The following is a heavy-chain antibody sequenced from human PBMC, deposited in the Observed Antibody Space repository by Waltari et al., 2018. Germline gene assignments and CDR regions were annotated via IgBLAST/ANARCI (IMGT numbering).Heavy chain of an antibody. CDR2: IWYDGSNK. CDR3: ARDRIAVRALSY. J-gene: IGHJ4*02. V-gene: IGHV3-33*01. Sequence: QVQLVESGGGVVQPGRSLRLSCAASGFPFRSYGMPGVRQAPGKGLEWVAVIWYDGSNKYYADSVKGRFTISRDNSKNTLYLQMNSLRAEDTAVYYCARDRIAVRALSYWGQGTLVTVSS. CDR1: GFPFRSYG. D-gene: IGHD6-6*01.